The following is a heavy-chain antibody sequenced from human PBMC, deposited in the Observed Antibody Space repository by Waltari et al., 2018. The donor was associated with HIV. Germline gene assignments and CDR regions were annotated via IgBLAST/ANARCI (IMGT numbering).Heavy chain of an antibody. CDR2: AIPMFGTA. V-gene: IGHV1-69*08. CDR1: GGAFVSHT. D-gene: IGHD3-10*01. J-gene: IGHJ5*01. Sequence: QAPLVQSGAAVKQPGSSVKVSCKASGGAFVSHTFNWVRQAPGQGLEWMGRAIPMFGTANYARKFQGRVTITADKSTTTAYMELNGLRIDDTAVYYCASARETMGVDFDSWGQGTL. CDR3: ASARETMGVDFDS.